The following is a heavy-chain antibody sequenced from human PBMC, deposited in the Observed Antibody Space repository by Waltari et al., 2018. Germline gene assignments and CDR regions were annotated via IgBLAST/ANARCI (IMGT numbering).Heavy chain of an antibody. CDR3: AREVPRNGYIGLIYYYMDV. Sequence: ELQESGPGLVKASETLSLTCTVSGGSISSSSYFWAWIRQPPGKGLEWIGSIYYIGSTYYNLSLKSRVTSAVDRSTNQVSLKLTSVTAADTAVYFCAREVPRNGYIGLIYYYMDVWGKGTTVTVSS. D-gene: IGHD5-12*01. V-gene: IGHV4-39*01. J-gene: IGHJ6*03. CDR1: GGSISSSSYF. CDR2: IYYIGST.